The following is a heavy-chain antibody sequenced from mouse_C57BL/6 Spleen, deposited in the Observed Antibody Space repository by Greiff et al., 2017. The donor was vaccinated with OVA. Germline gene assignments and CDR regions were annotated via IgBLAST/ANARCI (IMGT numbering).Heavy chain of an antibody. CDR3: AERKEWFAY. CDR2: INPRSGNT. J-gene: IGHJ3*01. CDR1: GYTFTSYG. V-gene: IGHV1-81*01. Sequence: VMLVESGAELVRPGASVKLSCKASGYTFTSYGISWVKQRTGQGLEWIGEINPRSGNTYYNEKFKGQATLTADKSSSTAYMKLRSLTSEDSAVYFSAERKEWFAYWGQGTLVTVSA.